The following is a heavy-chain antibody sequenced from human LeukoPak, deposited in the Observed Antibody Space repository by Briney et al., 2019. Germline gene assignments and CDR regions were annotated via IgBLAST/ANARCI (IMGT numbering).Heavy chain of an antibody. V-gene: IGHV4-34*01. Sequence: SETLSLTCAVYGGSFSDYFWSWIRQPPGKGLEWIGEINHSGTTNYNPSLKSRLTMSVDPSKNQFSLKVTSATAADTAVYYCAREGSYSGSGSPPLDYWGQGTLVTVSS. CDR3: AREGSYSGSGSPPLDY. CDR1: GGSFSDYF. CDR2: INHSGTT. D-gene: IGHD3-10*01. J-gene: IGHJ4*02.